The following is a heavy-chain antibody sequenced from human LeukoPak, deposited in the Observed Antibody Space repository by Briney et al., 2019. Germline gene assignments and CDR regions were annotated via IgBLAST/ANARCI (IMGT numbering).Heavy chain of an antibody. D-gene: IGHD2-15*01. CDR2: IWHDGSNK. Sequence: SGGSLRLSCAASGFTFSSYGMHWVRQAPGKGLEWVAVIWHDGSNKYYADSVKGRFTISRDNSKNTLYLQMNSLRAEDTAVYYCASTHCSGGSCYPYYFDYWGQGTLVTVSS. J-gene: IGHJ4*02. CDR3: ASTHCSGGSCYPYYFDY. V-gene: IGHV3-33*01. CDR1: GFTFSSYG.